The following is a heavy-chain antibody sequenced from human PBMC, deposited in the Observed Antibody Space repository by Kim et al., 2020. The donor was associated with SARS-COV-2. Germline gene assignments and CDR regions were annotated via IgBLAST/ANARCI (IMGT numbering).Heavy chain of an antibody. Sequence: SLKSGVSRSVDTSKNQFSLKLSSVTAADTAVYYCARGRITIFGVVTELDYWGQGTLVTVSS. D-gene: IGHD3-3*01. CDR3: ARGRITIFGVVTELDY. V-gene: IGHV4-31*02. J-gene: IGHJ4*02.